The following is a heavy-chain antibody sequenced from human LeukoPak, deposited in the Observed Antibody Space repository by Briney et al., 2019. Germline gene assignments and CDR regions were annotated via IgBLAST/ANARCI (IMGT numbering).Heavy chain of an antibody. CDR3: AGGAYCSGGSCYSIS. D-gene: IGHD2-15*01. Sequence: SETLSLTCAVYGESFSGYYWSWIRQPPGKGLEWIGEINHSGSTNYNPSLKSRVTISVDTSKNQFSLKLSSVTAADTAVYYCAGGAYCSGGSCYSISWGQGTLVTVSS. J-gene: IGHJ4*02. CDR2: INHSGST. V-gene: IGHV4-34*01. CDR1: GESFSGYY.